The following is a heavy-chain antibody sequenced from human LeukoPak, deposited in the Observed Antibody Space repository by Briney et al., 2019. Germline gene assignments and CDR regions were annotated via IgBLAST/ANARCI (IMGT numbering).Heavy chain of an antibody. V-gene: IGHV3-7*01. CDR1: GFTVSSNY. J-gene: IGHJ4*02. D-gene: IGHD5-18*01. CDR3: ARSAMASFDY. Sequence: GGSLRLSCAASGFTVSSNYMSWVRQAPGKGLEWVANIKQDGSEKYYVDSVKGRFTISRDNAKNSLYLQMNSLRAEDTAVYYCARSAMASFDYWGQGTLVTVSS. CDR2: IKQDGSEK.